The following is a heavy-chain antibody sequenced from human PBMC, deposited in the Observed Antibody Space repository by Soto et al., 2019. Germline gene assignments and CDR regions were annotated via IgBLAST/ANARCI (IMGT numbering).Heavy chain of an antibody. V-gene: IGHV4-39*01. CDR1: GGSTRHSSYF. J-gene: IGHJ6*02. CDR2: VYYSGTP. CDR3: ARQWLYYYYGMDV. D-gene: IGHD6-19*01. Sequence: PSETLSLTCAVSGGSTRHSSYFWGWIRQPPGKGLEWIASVYYSGTPYYNPSLKSRVTISIATSKTQVSLKLSSVTAADTAVYYCARQWLYYYYGMDVWGQGTTVTVSS.